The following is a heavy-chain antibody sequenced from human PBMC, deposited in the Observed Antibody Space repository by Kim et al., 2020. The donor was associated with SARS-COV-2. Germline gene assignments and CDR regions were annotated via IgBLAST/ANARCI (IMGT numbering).Heavy chain of an antibody. Sequence: ASVKVSCKASGNTLTEISMNRVRQAPGKGLEWMGGFDPEAGKIIHAQKFQGRVSMTEDTSTDTAYMELSSLGSEDTAVYYCAIDRDGYNDFDYWGQGTRVTVSS. CDR1: GNTLTEIS. V-gene: IGHV1-24*01. CDR3: AIDRDGYNDFDY. CDR2: FDPEAGKI. J-gene: IGHJ4*02. D-gene: IGHD5-12*01.